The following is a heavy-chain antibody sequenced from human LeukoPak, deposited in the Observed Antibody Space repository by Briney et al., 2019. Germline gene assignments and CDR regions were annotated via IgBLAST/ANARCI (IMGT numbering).Heavy chain of an antibody. Sequence: SETLSLTCTVSGGSISSYYWGWIRQPPGKGLEWIGSIYYSGSTYYNPSLKGRVTISVDTSKNQFSLKLSSVTAADTAVYYCARHFTEEWYFNWFDPWGQGTLVTVSS. CDR3: ARHFTEEWYFNWFDP. CDR1: GGSISSYY. V-gene: IGHV4-39*01. J-gene: IGHJ5*02. D-gene: IGHD3-3*01. CDR2: IYYSGST.